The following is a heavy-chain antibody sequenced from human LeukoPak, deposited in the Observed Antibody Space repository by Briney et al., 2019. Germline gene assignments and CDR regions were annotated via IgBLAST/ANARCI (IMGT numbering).Heavy chain of an antibody. CDR1: GFTFSSYG. V-gene: IGHV3-30*03. Sequence: PGGSLRLSCAASGFTFSSYGMHWVRQAPGKGLEWVAVISYDGSNKYYADSVKGRFTISRDNSKNTLYLQMNSLRAEDTAVYYCARDLHSSGWHVGSAGYWGQGTLVTVSS. CDR2: ISYDGSNK. CDR3: ARDLHSSGWHVGSAGY. J-gene: IGHJ4*02. D-gene: IGHD6-19*01.